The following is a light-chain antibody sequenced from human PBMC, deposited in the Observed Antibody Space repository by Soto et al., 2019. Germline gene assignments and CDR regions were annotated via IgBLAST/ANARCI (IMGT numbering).Light chain of an antibody. J-gene: IGLJ2*01. Sequence: QSVLTQSPSASASLGASVKLTCTLSRGHSSYAIAWHQQQPEKGPRYLMKLNSDGSHNKGDGIPDRFSGSSSGAERYLTISSLQSEDEADYYCQTCGSGIRVFGGGTKLTVL. CDR3: QTCGSGIRV. V-gene: IGLV4-69*01. CDR1: RGHSSYA. CDR2: LNSDGSH.